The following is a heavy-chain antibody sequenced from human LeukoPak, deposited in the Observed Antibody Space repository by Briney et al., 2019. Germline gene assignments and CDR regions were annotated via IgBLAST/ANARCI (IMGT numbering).Heavy chain of an antibody. CDR2: IIPIFGTA. J-gene: IGHJ4*02. V-gene: IGHV1-69*13. CDR3: ASEREFLYGSGTFDY. CDR1: GGTFSSYA. Sequence: GASVKVSCKASGGTFSSYAISWVRQAPGQGLEWMGGIIPIFGTANYAQKFQGRVTITADESTSTAYMELSSLRSEDTAVYYCASEREFLYGSGTFDYWGQGTLVTVSS. D-gene: IGHD3-10*01.